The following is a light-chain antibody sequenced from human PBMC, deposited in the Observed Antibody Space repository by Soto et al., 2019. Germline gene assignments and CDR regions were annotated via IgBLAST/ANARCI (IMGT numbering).Light chain of an antibody. J-gene: IGKJ5*01. CDR3: QQHNQWPIT. V-gene: IGKV3D-15*01. CDR1: QSAGNF. Sequence: IVMTQSPATLSVSPGETASLSCRASQSAGNFLAWYQQKPGQAPRLLIYYISTRATGIPARFSGSGSGTEFTLTINSLQSEDSAVYYCQQHNQWPITFGQVTRLEIK. CDR2: YIS.